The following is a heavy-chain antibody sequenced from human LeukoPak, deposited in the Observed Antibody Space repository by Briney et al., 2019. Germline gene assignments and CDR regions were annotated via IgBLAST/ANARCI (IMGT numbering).Heavy chain of an antibody. Sequence: GESLKISCKGSGYSFTNYWIGWVRQMPGKGLEWMGLIYPGDSDTQYSPSFQGQVTISADKSISTAYLQWSSLRASDTAIYYCARHLLTPGGSYYFDFWGQGTLVTVSS. CDR1: GYSFTNYW. V-gene: IGHV5-51*01. CDR2: IYPGDSDT. J-gene: IGHJ4*02. D-gene: IGHD1-26*01. CDR3: ARHLLTPGGSYYFDF.